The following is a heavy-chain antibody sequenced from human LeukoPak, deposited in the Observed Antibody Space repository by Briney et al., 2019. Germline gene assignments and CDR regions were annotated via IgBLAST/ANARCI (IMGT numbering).Heavy chain of an antibody. V-gene: IGHV4-59*12. CDR3: ARGRNYDFWSGYPTGYYFDY. D-gene: IGHD3-3*01. J-gene: IGHJ4*02. CDR1: GGSINSYY. CDR2: IYYSGST. Sequence: SETLSLTCTVSGGSINSYYWSWIRQPPGKGLEWIGYIYYSGSTNYNPSLKSRVTISVDTSKNQFSLKLSSVTAADTAVYYCARGRNYDFWSGYPTGYYFDYWGQGTLVTVSS.